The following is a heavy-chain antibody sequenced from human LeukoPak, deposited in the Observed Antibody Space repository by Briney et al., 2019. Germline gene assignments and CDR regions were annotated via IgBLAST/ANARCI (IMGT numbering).Heavy chain of an antibody. D-gene: IGHD4-17*01. Sequence: PGGSLRLSCAASGFTFSSYEMNWVRQAPGKGLEWVSSISGSNSYIYYADSMKGRFTISRDKAKNSLYLQMNSLRAEDTAVYYCARDKEHGDSFFDYWGQGTLVTVSS. CDR3: ARDKEHGDSFFDY. CDR1: GFTFSSYE. J-gene: IGHJ4*02. V-gene: IGHV3-21*01. CDR2: ISGSNSYI.